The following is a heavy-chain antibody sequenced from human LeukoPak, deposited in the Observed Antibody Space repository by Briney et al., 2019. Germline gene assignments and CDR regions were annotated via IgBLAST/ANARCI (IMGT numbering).Heavy chain of an antibody. V-gene: IGHV3-21*01. CDR2: ISSSSSYI. CDR3: ASEIVVVPAAPKSDY. D-gene: IGHD2-2*01. J-gene: IGHJ4*02. Sequence: PGGSLRLSCAASGFTFSSYSMNWVRQAPGKGLEWVSSISSSSSYIYYADSVKGRFTISRDNAKNSLYLQMNGLRAEDTAVYYCASEIVVVPAAPKSDYWGQGTLVTVSS. CDR1: GFTFSSYS.